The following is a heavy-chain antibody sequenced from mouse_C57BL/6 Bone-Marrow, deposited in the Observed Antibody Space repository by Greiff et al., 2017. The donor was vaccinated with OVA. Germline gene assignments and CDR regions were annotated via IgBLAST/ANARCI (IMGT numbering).Heavy chain of an antibody. CDR2: ISSGGSYT. CDR3: ARHAYGSPYWYFDV. CDR1: GFTFSSYG. Sequence: EVQLVESGGDLVKPGGSLKLSCAASGFTFSSYGMSWVRQTPDKRLEWVATISSGGSYTYYPDSVKGRFTISRDNAKNTLYLQMSSLKSEDTAMYYCARHAYGSPYWYFDVWGTGTTVTVSS. J-gene: IGHJ1*03. V-gene: IGHV5-6*01. D-gene: IGHD1-1*01.